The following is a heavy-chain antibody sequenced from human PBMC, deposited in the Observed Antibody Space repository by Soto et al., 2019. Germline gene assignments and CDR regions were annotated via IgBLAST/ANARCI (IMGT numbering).Heavy chain of an antibody. J-gene: IGHJ3*02. V-gene: IGHV1-69*13. CDR3: AGFSSSGSYPGAFDI. CDR1: GGTFSSYA. D-gene: IGHD3-22*01. Sequence: SVKVSCKASGGTFSSYAISWVRQAPGQGLEWMGGIIPIFGTANYAQKFQGRVTITADESTSTAYMELSSLRSEDTAVYYCAGFSSSGSYPGAFDIWGQGTMVTVSS. CDR2: IIPIFGTA.